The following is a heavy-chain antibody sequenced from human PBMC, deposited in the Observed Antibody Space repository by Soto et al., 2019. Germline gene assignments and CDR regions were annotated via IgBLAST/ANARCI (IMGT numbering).Heavy chain of an antibody. D-gene: IGHD3-3*01. Sequence: QVHLQQWGAGLLKPSETLSLTCAVYGGSINGYYWNWIRQPPGKGLEWIGEINHTGGTHYNPSLKSRVTMSVDTSKNQFSLRLSSVTAADTAIYYCATRITVFGLLIPPFDPWGQGTQVTVSS. CDR2: INHTGGT. J-gene: IGHJ5*02. CDR1: GGSINGYY. CDR3: ATRITVFGLLIPPFDP. V-gene: IGHV4-34*02.